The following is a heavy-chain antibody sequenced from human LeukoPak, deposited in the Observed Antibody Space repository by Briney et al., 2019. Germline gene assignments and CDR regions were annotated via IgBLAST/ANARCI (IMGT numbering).Heavy chain of an antibody. CDR2: MSYSGEST. CDR3: AKDLGRYCDRKSCRTAFVFDY. J-gene: IGHJ4*02. V-gene: IGHV3-23*01. D-gene: IGHD1-26*01. CDR1: GFTFSNCG. Sequence: GGSLRLSCAASGFTFSNCGLSWVRQAPGKGQEWVSAMSYSGESTYYADSVKGRFTVSRDKSKNTLFLQMNSLRAEDAAVYYCAKDLGRYCDRKSCRTAFVFDYWGQGTLVTVSS.